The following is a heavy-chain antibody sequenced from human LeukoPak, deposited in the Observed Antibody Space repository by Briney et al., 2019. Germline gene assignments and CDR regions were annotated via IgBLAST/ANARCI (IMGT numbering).Heavy chain of an antibody. Sequence: GGSLRLSCAASGFTFSSYWMHWVRQAPGKGLEWVAVIWYDGSNKYYADSVKGRFTISRDNSKNTLYLQMNSLRAEDTAVYYCARDQAYYDFWSGYYPSGAFDIWGQGTMVTVSS. CDR1: GFTFSSYW. CDR2: IWYDGSNK. J-gene: IGHJ3*02. V-gene: IGHV3-33*08. D-gene: IGHD3-3*01. CDR3: ARDQAYYDFWSGYYPSGAFDI.